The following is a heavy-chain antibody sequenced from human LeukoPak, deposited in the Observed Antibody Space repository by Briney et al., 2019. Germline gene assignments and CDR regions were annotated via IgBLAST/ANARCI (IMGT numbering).Heavy chain of an antibody. CDR1: GFTFSSYA. J-gene: IGHJ3*02. D-gene: IGHD6-19*01. CDR3: AKEAYSSGWYGAFDI. CDR2: ISYDGSNK. Sequence: PGRSLRLSCAASGFTFSSYAMHWVRQAPGKGLEWVAVISYDGSNKYYADSVKGRFTISRDNSKNTLYLQMNSLRAEDTAVYYCAKEAYSSGWYGAFDIWGQGTMVTVSS. V-gene: IGHV3-30-3*01.